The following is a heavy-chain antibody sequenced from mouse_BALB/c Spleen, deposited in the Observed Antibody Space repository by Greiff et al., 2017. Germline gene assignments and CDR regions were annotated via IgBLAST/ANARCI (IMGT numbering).Heavy chain of an antibody. D-gene: IGHD2-3*01. CDR1: GYNFTSYW. Sequence: VQLQQPGAELVKPGTSVKLSCKASGYNFTSYWINWVKLRPGQGLEWIGDIYPGSGSTNYNEKFKSKATLTVDTSSSTAYMQLSSLASEDSALYYCARPRYDGYYRWYFDVWGAGTTVTVSS. CDR2: IYPGSGST. V-gene: IGHV1-55*01. CDR3: ARPRYDGYYRWYFDV. J-gene: IGHJ1*01.